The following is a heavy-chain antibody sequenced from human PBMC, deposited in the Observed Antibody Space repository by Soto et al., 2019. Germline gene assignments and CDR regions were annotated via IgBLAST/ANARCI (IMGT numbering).Heavy chain of an antibody. Sequence: QVQLQQWGAGLLKPSETLSLTCAVYGGSFSGYYWSWIRQPPGKGLEWIGEINHSGSTNYNPSLKSRVTISVETSKNQFSLQPSLVTAAEKALYYCAIRRVIISAYFGVGTRAFDIWGQGTMVTVSS. V-gene: IGHV4-34*01. CDR2: INHSGST. D-gene: IGHD3-3*01. CDR1: GGSFSGYY. J-gene: IGHJ3*02. CDR3: AIRRVIISAYFGVGTRAFDI.